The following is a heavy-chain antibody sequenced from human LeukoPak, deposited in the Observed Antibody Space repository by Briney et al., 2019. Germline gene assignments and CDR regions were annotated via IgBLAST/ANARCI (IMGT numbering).Heavy chain of an antibody. CDR1: GFTFSSYA. V-gene: IGHV3-23*01. CDR3: AKDPDRSSSWENYFDY. CDR2: ISGSGGST. Sequence: GGSLRLSCAASGFTFSSYAMSWVRQAPGKGLEWVSAISGSGGSTYYADSVKGRFTISRDNSKNTLYLQMNSLRAEDTAVYYCAKDPDRSSSWENYFDYWGQGTLVTVSS. J-gene: IGHJ4*02. D-gene: IGHD6-13*01.